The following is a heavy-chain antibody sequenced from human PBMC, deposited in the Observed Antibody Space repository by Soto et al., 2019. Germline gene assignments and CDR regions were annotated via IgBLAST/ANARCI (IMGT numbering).Heavy chain of an antibody. CDR2: ISTFNSHT. V-gene: IGHV1-18*01. CDR1: GYTFTSYG. J-gene: IGHJ4*02. D-gene: IGHD2-8*01. CDR3: ARGPLDYPIPDFDY. Sequence: QVQLLQSGAEVKKPGASAKVSCKASGYTFTSYGISWVRQAPGQGLGWMGWISTFNSHTDYAQKVQGRVAMTTDRSTGTAYMELRSLRSDDTAVYYCARGPLDYPIPDFDYWGQGTLVTVSS.